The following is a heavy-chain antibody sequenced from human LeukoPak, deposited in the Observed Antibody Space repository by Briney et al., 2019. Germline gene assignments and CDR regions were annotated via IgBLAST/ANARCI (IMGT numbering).Heavy chain of an antibody. Sequence: PGGSLRLSCAASGFTFSSYWMHWVRQAPGKRLVWVSRINTDGSSTSYADSVKGRFTISRDNAKNTLYLQMNSLRAEDTAVYYCARGNSPYYDFWSGPEWGQGTLVTVSS. CDR1: GFTFSSYW. J-gene: IGHJ4*02. V-gene: IGHV3-74*01. D-gene: IGHD3-3*01. CDR2: INTDGSST. CDR3: ARGNSPYYDFWSGPE.